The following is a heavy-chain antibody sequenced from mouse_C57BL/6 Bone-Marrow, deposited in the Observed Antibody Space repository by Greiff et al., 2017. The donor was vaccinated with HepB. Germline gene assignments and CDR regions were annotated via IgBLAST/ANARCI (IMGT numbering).Heavy chain of an antibody. D-gene: IGHD2-5*01. CDR1: GYTFTSYW. CDR3: AREDYSNPFDY. CDR2: IDPSDSYT. J-gene: IGHJ2*01. V-gene: IGHV1-69*01. Sequence: QVQLQQPGAELVMPGASVKLSCKASGYTFTSYWMHWVKQRPGQGLEWIGEIDPSDSYTNYNQKFKGKSTLTVDKSSSTAYLQLSSRTSEDSAVYDCAREDYSNPFDYWGQGTTLTVSS.